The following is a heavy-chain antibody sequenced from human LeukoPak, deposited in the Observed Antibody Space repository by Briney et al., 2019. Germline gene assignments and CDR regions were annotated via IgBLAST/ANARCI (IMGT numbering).Heavy chain of an antibody. Sequence: GGSLRLSCAASGFTFSSYWMHWVRQAPGKGLVWVSRINSDGSSTNYADSVKGRFTISRDNAKKTTYLQLTSLRAEDTAVYYCARPSGYCSGGSCPRWFDPWGQGTLVTVSS. D-gene: IGHD2-15*01. CDR3: ARPSGYCSGGSCPRWFDP. CDR2: INSDGSST. CDR1: GFTFSSYW. J-gene: IGHJ5*02. V-gene: IGHV3-74*01.